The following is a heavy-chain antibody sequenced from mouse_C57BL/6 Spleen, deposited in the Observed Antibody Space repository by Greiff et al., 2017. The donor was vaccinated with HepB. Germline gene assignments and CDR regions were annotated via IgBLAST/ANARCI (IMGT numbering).Heavy chain of an antibody. J-gene: IGHJ1*03. Sequence: LQESGAELVRPGASVTLSCKASGYTFTDYEMHWVKQTPVHGLEWIGAIDPETGGTAYNQKFKGKAILTADKSSSTAYMELRSLTSEDSAVYYCTCGSSSEYFDVWGTGTTVTVSS. V-gene: IGHV1-15*01. CDR1: GYTFTDYE. CDR2: IDPETGGT. CDR3: TCGSSSEYFDV. D-gene: IGHD1-1*01.